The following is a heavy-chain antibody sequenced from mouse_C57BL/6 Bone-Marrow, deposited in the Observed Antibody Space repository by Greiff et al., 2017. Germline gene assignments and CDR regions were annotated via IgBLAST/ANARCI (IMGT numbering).Heavy chain of an antibody. V-gene: IGHV1-64*01. CDR1: GYTFTSYW. D-gene: IGHD2-5*01. CDR3: ARNYSNCGLFAY. J-gene: IGHJ3*01. Sequence: VQLQQPGAELVKPGASVKLSCKASGYTFTSYWMHWVKQRPGQGLEWIGMIHPNSGSTNYNEKFKSKATLTVDKSSSTAYMQLSSLTSEDSAVYYCARNYSNCGLFAYWGQGTLVTVSA. CDR2: IHPNSGST.